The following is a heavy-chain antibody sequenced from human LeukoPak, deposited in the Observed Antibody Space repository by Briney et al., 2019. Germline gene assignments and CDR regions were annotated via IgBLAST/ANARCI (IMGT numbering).Heavy chain of an antibody. CDR3: AREYGSGTYYNFDY. CDR2: ISYSGST. Sequence: SETLSLTCTVSGYSISSGYYWGWIRQPPGKGLEWIGYISYSGSTKYNPSLKSRVTISVDTSKNQFSLKLSSVTAADTAVYYCAREYGSGTYYNFDYWGQGTLVTVSS. V-gene: IGHV4-38-2*02. J-gene: IGHJ4*02. CDR1: GYSISSGYY. D-gene: IGHD3-10*01.